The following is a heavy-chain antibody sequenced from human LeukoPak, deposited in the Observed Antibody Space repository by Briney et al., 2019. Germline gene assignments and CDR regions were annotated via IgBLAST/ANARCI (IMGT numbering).Heavy chain of an antibody. Sequence: GGSLRLSCAGSGFTFSSYSMNWVRQAPGKGLEWVSSISGSSSYINYADSVKGRFTISRDNAQNSLFLQLNSLRAEDTAVYYCARDPYSSGWYKDAFDIWGQGTMVTVSS. V-gene: IGHV3-21*01. CDR1: GFTFSSYS. CDR3: ARDPYSSGWYKDAFDI. J-gene: IGHJ3*02. D-gene: IGHD6-19*01. CDR2: ISGSSSYI.